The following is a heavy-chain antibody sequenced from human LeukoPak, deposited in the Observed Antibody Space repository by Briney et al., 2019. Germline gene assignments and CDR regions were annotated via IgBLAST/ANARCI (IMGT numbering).Heavy chain of an antibody. CDR3: ARDGGYSYGDAFDI. CDR1: GFTVRTNF. J-gene: IGHJ3*02. D-gene: IGHD5-18*01. V-gene: IGHV3-53*01. Sequence: GGSLRLSCAVSGFTVRTNFISWVRQAPGRGLEWISIIYSENNGGSTYYADSVKGRFTISRDNSKNTLYLQMNGLRVEDTAVYYCARDGGYSYGDAFDIWGQGTMVTVSS. CDR2: IYSENNGGST.